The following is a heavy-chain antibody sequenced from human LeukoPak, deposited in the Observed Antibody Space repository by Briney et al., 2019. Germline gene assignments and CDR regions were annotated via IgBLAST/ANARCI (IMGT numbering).Heavy chain of an antibody. V-gene: IGHV4-59*01. CDR3: ARTGSGRYYYAMDV. J-gene: IGHJ6*02. Sequence: PSKTLSLTCSVSGGSISGAYWSWIRQAPGKGLEWIGYIHYSGSTDYNPSLESRVTISIDTSKTHFSQNLTAITAADTAIYYCARTGSGRYYYAMDVWGQGTSVTVSS. CDR1: GGSISGAY. D-gene: IGHD5-12*01. CDR2: IHYSGST.